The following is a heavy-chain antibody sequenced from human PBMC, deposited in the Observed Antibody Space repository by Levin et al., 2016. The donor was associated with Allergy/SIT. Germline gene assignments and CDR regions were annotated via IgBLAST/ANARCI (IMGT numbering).Heavy chain of an antibody. CDR1: GFSFRSYS. J-gene: IGHJ6*02. V-gene: IGHV3-7*03. CDR3: ARGHYGMDV. CDR2: IKEDGGEK. Sequence: GGSLRLSCRASGFSFRSYSMNWVRQAPGKGLQWVASIKEDGGEKYYVDSVKGRFSISRDNAKNSMYMQMNSLRAEDTAVYYCARGHYGMDVWGQGTTVTVSS.